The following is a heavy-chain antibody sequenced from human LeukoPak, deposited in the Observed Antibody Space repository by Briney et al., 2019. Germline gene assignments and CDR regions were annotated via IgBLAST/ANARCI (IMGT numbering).Heavy chain of an antibody. V-gene: IGHV4-34*01. D-gene: IGHD3-16*02. J-gene: IGHJ4*02. CDR3: ARSYDYVWGSYRYTDYFDY. CDR2: INHSGST. Sequence: SETLSLTCAVYGGSFSGYYWSWIRQPPGKGLEWIGEINHSGSTNYNPSLKSRVTISVDTSKNQFSLKLSSVTAADTAVYYCARSYDYVWGSYRYTDYFDYWGQGTLVTVSP. CDR1: GGSFSGYY.